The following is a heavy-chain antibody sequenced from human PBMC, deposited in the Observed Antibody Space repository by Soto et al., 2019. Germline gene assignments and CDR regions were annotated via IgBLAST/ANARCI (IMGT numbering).Heavy chain of an antibody. V-gene: IGHV1-18*01. J-gene: IGHJ6*02. CDR3: ARVTLYCSGGSCYSFSPYYGMDV. CDR1: GYTFTSYG. CDR2: ISAYNGNT. Sequence: QVQLVQSGAEVKKPGASVKVSCKASGYTFTSYGISWVRQAPGQGLEWMGWISAYNGNTNYAQKLQGRVTMTTDTSTSTVYMELRSLTSDDPAVYYCARVTLYCSGGSCYSFSPYYGMDVWGQGTTVTVSS. D-gene: IGHD2-15*01.